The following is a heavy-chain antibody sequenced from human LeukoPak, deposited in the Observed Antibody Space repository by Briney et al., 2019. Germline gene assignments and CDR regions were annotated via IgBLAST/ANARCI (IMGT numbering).Heavy chain of an antibody. CDR3: AIPAAGPLGFQH. Sequence: SVKVSCKASGGTFSSYAISWVRQAPGQGLEWMGGIIPIFGTANYAQKFQGRVTITTDESTSTAYMELSSLRSEDTAVYYRAIPAAGPLGFQHWGQGTLVTVSS. CDR2: IIPIFGTA. D-gene: IGHD6-13*01. CDR1: GGTFSSYA. J-gene: IGHJ1*01. V-gene: IGHV1-69*05.